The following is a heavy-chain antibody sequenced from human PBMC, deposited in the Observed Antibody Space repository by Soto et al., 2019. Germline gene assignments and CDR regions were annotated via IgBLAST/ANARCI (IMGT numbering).Heavy chain of an antibody. D-gene: IGHD3-16*01. CDR3: SRKSGSAYYFDS. CDR2: IYHSGNT. Sequence: QVQLQESGPGLVKPSQTLSLTCDVSRGSVSSGDYYWTWIRQPPGKGLEWIGYIYHSGNTYYNPSLKSRLTISLDTSKNQFSLKLSSVNAADTAVYYCSRKSGSAYYFDSWGQGTLFTVSS. J-gene: IGHJ4*02. CDR1: RGSVSSGDYY. V-gene: IGHV4-30-4*01.